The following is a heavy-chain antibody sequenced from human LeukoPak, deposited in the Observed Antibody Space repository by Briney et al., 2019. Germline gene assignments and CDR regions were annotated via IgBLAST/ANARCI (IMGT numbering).Heavy chain of an antibody. CDR3: AREEVDPISFYYYYMDV. J-gene: IGHJ6*03. CDR2: IKGDGSEE. CDR1: GFDIPSYW. D-gene: IGHD1-26*01. Sequence: GGSLRLSCTASGFDIPSYWMSWVRQAPGKGLEWVANIKGDGSEEYYVDSVKGRFTISRDNAENSLFLQMNSLRVEDTAVYYCAREEVDPISFYYYYMDVWGKGTAVTAS. V-gene: IGHV3-7*01.